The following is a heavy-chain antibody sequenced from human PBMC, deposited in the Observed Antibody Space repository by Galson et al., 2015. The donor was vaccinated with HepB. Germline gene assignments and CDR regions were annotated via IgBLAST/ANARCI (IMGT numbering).Heavy chain of an antibody. CDR3: ARENRSSGTDN. V-gene: IGHV3-30-3*01. J-gene: IGHJ4*02. D-gene: IGHD3-22*01. CDR1: GFTFSAYS. CDR2: ISHDGSNK. Sequence: SLRLSCAASGFTFSAYSMYWVRQAPGKGLDWVALISHDGSNKDYADSVKGRFTVSRDNSKSSLYLQLNSLRPDDTAVYYCARENRSSGTDNWGQGTLVTVSS.